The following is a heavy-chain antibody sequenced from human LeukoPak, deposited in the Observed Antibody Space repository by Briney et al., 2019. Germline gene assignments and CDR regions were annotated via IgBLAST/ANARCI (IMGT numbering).Heavy chain of an antibody. CDR1: GFTFSNAW. D-gene: IGHD3-10*01. CDR3: TTEPPPFITMVRGVILNDY. J-gene: IGHJ4*02. Sequence: PGGSLRLSCAASGFTFSNAWMSWVRQAPGKGLEWVGRIKSKTDGGTTDYAAPVKGRFTISRDDSKNTLYLQMNSLKTEDTAVYYCTTEPPPFITMVRGVILNDYWGQGTLVTVSS. V-gene: IGHV3-15*01. CDR2: IKSKTDGGTT.